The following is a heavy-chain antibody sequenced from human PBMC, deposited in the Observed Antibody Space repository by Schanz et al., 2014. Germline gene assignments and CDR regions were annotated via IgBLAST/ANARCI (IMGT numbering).Heavy chain of an antibody. V-gene: IGHV3-7*01. CDR1: GFTFSSYS. D-gene: IGHD5-12*01. CDR3: ARDFHGYGPHLDY. CDR2: IKQDESEK. J-gene: IGHJ4*02. Sequence: EVQLVESGGGLVQPGGSLRLSCTASGFTFSSYSMNWVRQAPGKGLEWVANIKQDESEKYYVDSVKGRFTVSRDNSKNTLYLQLNSLRAEDTAVYYCARDFHGYGPHLDYWGQGSLVTVSS.